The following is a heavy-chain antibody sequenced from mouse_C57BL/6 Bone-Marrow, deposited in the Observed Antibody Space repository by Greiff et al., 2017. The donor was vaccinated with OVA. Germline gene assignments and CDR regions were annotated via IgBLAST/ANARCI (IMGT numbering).Heavy chain of an antibody. J-gene: IGHJ4*01. V-gene: IGHV1-64*01. D-gene: IGHD6-5*01. Sequence: QLQQPGAELVKPGASVKLSCKASGYTFPSYWMHWVKQRPGQGLEWIGMIHPNSGSTNYHEKFKSKDTLTVDKTSSTADSQLIRLTSEDSAVYDCASWSLPGDYAMDYWGQGTSVTVSS. CDR2: IHPNSGST. CDR1: GYTFPSYW. CDR3: ASWSLPGDYAMDY.